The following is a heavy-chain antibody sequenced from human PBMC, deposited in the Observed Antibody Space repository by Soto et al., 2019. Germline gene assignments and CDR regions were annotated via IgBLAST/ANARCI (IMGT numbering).Heavy chain of an antibody. CDR3: ARAGDTTGYSLGYY. Sequence: EVQLVEAGGSLVQPGGSLRLSCAASGFSFSDHYMDWVRQAPGKGLEWVGRTRNKANSYTTVYAASGKGRFTILRDDSKNSLYLQMNSLKTEDTAVYYCARAGDTTGYSLGYYWGQGTLVTVSS. V-gene: IGHV3-72*01. J-gene: IGHJ4*02. CDR1: GFSFSDHY. D-gene: IGHD3-22*01. CDR2: TRNKANSYTT.